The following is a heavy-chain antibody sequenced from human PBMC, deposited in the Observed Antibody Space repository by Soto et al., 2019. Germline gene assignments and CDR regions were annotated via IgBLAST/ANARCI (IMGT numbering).Heavy chain of an antibody. Sequence: ASVKVSCKASGYTFTGYYMHWVRQAPGQGLEWMGWINPNSGGTNYAQKFQGWVTMTRDTSISTAYMELSRLRSDDTAVYYCARVPRNSSGWYDYWGQGTLVTVSS. J-gene: IGHJ4*02. CDR2: INPNSGGT. CDR1: GYTFTGYY. CDR3: ARVPRNSSGWYDY. V-gene: IGHV1-2*04. D-gene: IGHD6-19*01.